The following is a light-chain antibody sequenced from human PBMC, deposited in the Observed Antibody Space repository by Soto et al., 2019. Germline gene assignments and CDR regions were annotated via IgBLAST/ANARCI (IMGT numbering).Light chain of an antibody. V-gene: IGKV3-20*01. CDR3: QQYDSSRT. CDR1: QSVDSRF. Sequence: EIVLTQSPGTLSLSPGERVTLSCRASQSVDSRFLAWYQQKPGQAPRLLVYGASIRATGIPDRFSGSGSGTDFTLSIRRLEPEDFAVYYCQQYDSSRTCGQGTKVEMK. CDR2: GAS. J-gene: IGKJ1*01.